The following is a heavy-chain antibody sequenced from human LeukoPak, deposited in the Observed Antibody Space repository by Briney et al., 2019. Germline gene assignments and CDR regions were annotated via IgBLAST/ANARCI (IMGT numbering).Heavy chain of an antibody. CDR2: IGSGGGSI. Sequence: GGSLRLSCSASGFTFSSYSIDWVRQAPGKGLEWVSFIGSGGGSILYADSVKGRFTISRENAKSSLYLQMSSLRAEDTAVYYCGRVCSSSTCGSRGGVYAVDIWGQGTMVTVSS. V-gene: IGHV3-21*01. CDR1: GFTFSSYS. J-gene: IGHJ3*02. CDR3: GRVCSSSTCGSRGGVYAVDI. D-gene: IGHD2-2*01.